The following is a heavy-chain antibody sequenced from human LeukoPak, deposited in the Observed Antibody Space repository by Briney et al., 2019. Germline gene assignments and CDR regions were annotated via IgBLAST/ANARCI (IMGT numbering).Heavy chain of an antibody. CDR3: AKAHGRSSWYYFDY. J-gene: IGHJ4*02. D-gene: IGHD6-13*01. CDR2: IRYDGSNK. Sequence: PGGSLRLSCAASGFTFRSYGMHWVRHAPGKGLEWVAFIRYDGSNKYYADSVKGRFTISRDNSKNTLYLQMNSLRAEDTAVYYCAKAHGRSSWYYFDYWGQGTLVTVSS. V-gene: IGHV3-30*02. CDR1: GFTFRSYG.